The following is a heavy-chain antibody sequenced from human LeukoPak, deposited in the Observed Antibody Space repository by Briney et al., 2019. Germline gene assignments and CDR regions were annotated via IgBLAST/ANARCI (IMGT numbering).Heavy chain of an antibody. V-gene: IGHV1-2*02. D-gene: IGHD6-6*01. J-gene: IGHJ4*02. CDR2: INPNSGGT. CDR3: ARAPPRSSSFPGGY. CDR1: GYTFTGYY. Sequence: SVKVSCKASGYTFTGYYMHWVRQAPGQGLEWMGWINPNSGGTNYAQKFQGRVTMTRDTSISTAYMELSRLRSDDTAVYYCARAPPRSSSFPGGYWGQGTLVTVSS.